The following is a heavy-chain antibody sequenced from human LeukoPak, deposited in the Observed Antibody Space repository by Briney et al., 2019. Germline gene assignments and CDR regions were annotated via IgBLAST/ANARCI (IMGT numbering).Heavy chain of an antibody. D-gene: IGHD2-2*01. CDR1: GFTFSSYA. CDR2: ISYDGSNK. CDR3: ARDSWVAPAAIVR. J-gene: IGHJ4*02. Sequence: PGGSLRLSCAASGFTFSSYAMHWVRQAPGKGLEWVAVISYDGSNKYYADSVKGRFTISRDNSKNTLYLQMNSLRAEDTAVYYCARDSWVAPAAIVRWGQGALVTVSS. V-gene: IGHV3-30-3*01.